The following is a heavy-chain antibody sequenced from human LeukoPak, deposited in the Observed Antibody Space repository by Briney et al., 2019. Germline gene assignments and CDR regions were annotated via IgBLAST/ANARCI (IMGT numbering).Heavy chain of an antibody. CDR2: INPSGGST. Sequence: ASVKVSCKASGYTFTSYYMYWVRQAPGQGLEWMGIINPSGGSTNYAQKFQGRVIMTRGMSTSTVYMELSSLRSEDTAVYYCARGVHVRTYDSNHNRFDPWGQGTLVTVSS. CDR3: ARGVHVRTYDSNHNRFDP. V-gene: IGHV1-46*01. D-gene: IGHD3-22*01. J-gene: IGHJ5*02. CDR1: GYTFTSYY.